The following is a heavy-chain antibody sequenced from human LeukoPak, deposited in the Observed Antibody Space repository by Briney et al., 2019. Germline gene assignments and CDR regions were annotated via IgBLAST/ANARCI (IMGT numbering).Heavy chain of an antibody. V-gene: IGHV3-23*01. CDR1: GFTFSSSA. Sequence: GGSLRLSCAASGFTFSSSAMRWVRQAPGKGLEWVSAITNSGGSTYYAGSVKGRFTISRDNSKNTLYLQMNSLRAEDTAVYYCAKPPHGNVGYTSDWGQGTLVTVSS. J-gene: IGHJ4*02. D-gene: IGHD3-16*02. CDR3: AKPPHGNVGYTSD. CDR2: ITNSGGST.